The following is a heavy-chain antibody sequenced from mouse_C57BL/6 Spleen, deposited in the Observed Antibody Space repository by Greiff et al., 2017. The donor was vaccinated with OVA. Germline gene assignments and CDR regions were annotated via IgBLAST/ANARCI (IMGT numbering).Heavy chain of an antibody. CDR3: TRSRGNCPWFAY. J-gene: IGHJ3*01. CDR2: IYPGNSDT. V-gene: IGHV1-5*01. CDR1: GYTFTSYW. Sequence: VQLKESGTVLARPGASVKMSCKTSGYTFTSYWMHWVKQRPGQGLEWIGAIYPGNSDTSYKQKFKGKAKLTADKSASTAYMELSSLTNEDAAVYDCTRSRGNCPWFAYWGQGTMVTVSA. D-gene: IGHD4-1*01.